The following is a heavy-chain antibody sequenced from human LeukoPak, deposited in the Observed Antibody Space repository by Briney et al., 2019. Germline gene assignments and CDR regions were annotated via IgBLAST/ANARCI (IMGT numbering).Heavy chain of an antibody. CDR3: ARCSVYSSSWYGDRNWSDP. D-gene: IGHD6-13*01. V-gene: IGHV4-34*01. CDR2: INHSGST. Sequence: SETLSLTCAVYGGSFSGYYWSWIRQPPGKGLEWIGEINHSGSTNYNPSLKSRVTISVDTSKNQFSLKLSSVTAADTAVYYCARCSVYSSSWYGDRNWSDPWGQGTLVTGSS. CDR1: GGSFSGYY. J-gene: IGHJ5*02.